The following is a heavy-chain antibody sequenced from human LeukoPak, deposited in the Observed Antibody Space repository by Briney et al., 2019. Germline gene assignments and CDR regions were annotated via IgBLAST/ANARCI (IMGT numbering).Heavy chain of an antibody. D-gene: IGHD1-26*01. CDR1: GGSISSYY. Sequence: SETLSLTCTVSGGSISSYYWSWIRQPPGKGLEWIGYIYYSGSTNYNPSLKSRVTISVDTSKNQFSLKLSSVTAADTAVYYCARHEVGAVDHWGQGTLVTVSS. CDR3: ARHEVGAVDH. CDR2: IYYSGST. V-gene: IGHV4-59*08. J-gene: IGHJ4*02.